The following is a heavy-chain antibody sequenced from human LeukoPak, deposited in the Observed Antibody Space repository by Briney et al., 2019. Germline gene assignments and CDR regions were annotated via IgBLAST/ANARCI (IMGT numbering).Heavy chain of an antibody. J-gene: IGHJ5*02. Sequence: PSETLSLTCTVSGGSISSYYWSWIRQPPGKGLEWIGYIYYSGSTNYNPSLKSRVTISVDTSKNQFSLKLSSVTAADTAVYYCARAGYSSGYLWGQGTLVTVSS. CDR1: GGSISSYY. D-gene: IGHD6-19*01. CDR2: IYYSGST. V-gene: IGHV4-59*01. CDR3: ARAGYSSGYL.